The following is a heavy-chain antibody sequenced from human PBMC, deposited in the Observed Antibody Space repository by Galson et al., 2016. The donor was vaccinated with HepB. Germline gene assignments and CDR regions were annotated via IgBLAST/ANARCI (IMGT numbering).Heavy chain of an antibody. D-gene: IGHD5-12*01. Sequence: SVKVSCKASGYSFTTYFIYWVRQAPGQGLEWMGWINPKNGATRYAQKFEDSVTMSRDTSTATVYMELTSVTSDDTAVFYCVREAHGYSGFWGQGTLVTVSS. CDR3: VREAHGYSGF. V-gene: IGHV1-2*02. CDR2: INPKNGAT. CDR1: GYSFTTYF. J-gene: IGHJ4*02.